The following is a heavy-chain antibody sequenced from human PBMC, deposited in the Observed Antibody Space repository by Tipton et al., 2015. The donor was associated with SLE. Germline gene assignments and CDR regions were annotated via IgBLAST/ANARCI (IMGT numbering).Heavy chain of an antibody. D-gene: IGHD7-27*01. Sequence: LRLSCAVYGGSFSGYYWSWIRQPPGKGLEWIGEINHSGNTNYNPSLKSRVTISVDTSKNQFSLSLISVTAADTAVYYCARLTPWGYDYWGPGMLVTVSS. CDR3: ARLTPWGYDY. J-gene: IGHJ4*02. CDR2: INHSGNT. CDR1: GGSFSGYY. V-gene: IGHV4-34*01.